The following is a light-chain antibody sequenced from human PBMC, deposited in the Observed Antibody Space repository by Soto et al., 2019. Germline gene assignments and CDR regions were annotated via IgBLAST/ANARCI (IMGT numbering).Light chain of an antibody. CDR2: EVT. CDR1: GSDIGAYDY. V-gene: IGLV2-14*03. Sequence: QSVLAQPASVSGSPGQSIAISCTGTGSDIGAYDYVSWYQQFPDKAPKLIIYEVTNRPSGVSDRFSGSKSGNTASLTISGLQAEDEADYYCSSYAGSNNLKVFGTGTKVTVL. CDR3: SSYAGSNNLKV. J-gene: IGLJ1*01.